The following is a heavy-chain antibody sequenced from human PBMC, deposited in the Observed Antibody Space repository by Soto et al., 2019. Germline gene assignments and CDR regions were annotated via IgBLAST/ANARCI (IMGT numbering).Heavy chain of an antibody. V-gene: IGHV4-4*02. CDR1: SGSISSSNW. CDR3: ARVTSDIVTGDSYYFDY. Sequence: QVQLQESGPGLVKPSGTLSLTCAVSSGSISSSNWWSWVRQPPGKGLEWIGEIYHSGSTNYNPSLKSRVTISVDKSKTQFSLKLSSVTAADTAVYYCARVTSDIVTGDSYYFDYWGQGTLVTVSS. CDR2: IYHSGST. J-gene: IGHJ4*02. D-gene: IGHD3-9*01.